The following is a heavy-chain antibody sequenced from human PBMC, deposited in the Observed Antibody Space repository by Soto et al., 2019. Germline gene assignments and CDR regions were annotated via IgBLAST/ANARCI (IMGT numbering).Heavy chain of an antibody. CDR2: ISPKSTYR. CDR1: GFPFSDYY. J-gene: IGHJ4*02. CDR3: TRGGGGGLFEH. D-gene: IGHD2-21*01. Sequence: LRLSCATSGFPFSDYYMSWIRQAPGKGLEWLSHISPKSTYRNYADSVKGRFTISRDNTKSSLFLQMNSLGVEDTAVYYCTRGGGGGLFEHWGQGVLVTVSS. V-gene: IGHV3-11*06.